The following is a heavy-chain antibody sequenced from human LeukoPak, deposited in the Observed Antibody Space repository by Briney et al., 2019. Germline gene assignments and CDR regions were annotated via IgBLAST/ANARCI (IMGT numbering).Heavy chain of an antibody. V-gene: IGHV4-39*01. Sequence: SETLSLTCSVSGVSIYSSTFYWAWIRQPPGKGLEFIGSIYYNENTYHNPSLRSRLTISVDTSTNHFPLRLTSVTAADTAIYYCARQLAAGNDAFDIWGQGTVVTVSS. J-gene: IGHJ3*02. CDR2: IYYNENT. D-gene: IGHD2-15*01. CDR1: GVSIYSSTFY. CDR3: ARQLAAGNDAFDI.